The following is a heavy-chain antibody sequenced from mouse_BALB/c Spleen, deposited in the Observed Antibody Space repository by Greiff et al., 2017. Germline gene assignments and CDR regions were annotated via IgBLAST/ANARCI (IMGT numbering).Heavy chain of an antibody. CDR1: GYTFTSYW. Sequence: QVQLQQPGAELVKPGASVKLSCKASGYTFTSYWMHWVKQRPGQGLEWIGEIDPSDSYTNYNQKFKGKATLTVDKSSSTAYMQLSSLTSEDSAVYYCARKGRAMDYWGQGTSVTVSS. J-gene: IGHJ4*01. V-gene: IGHV1-69*02. CDR2: IDPSDSYT. CDR3: ARKGRAMDY.